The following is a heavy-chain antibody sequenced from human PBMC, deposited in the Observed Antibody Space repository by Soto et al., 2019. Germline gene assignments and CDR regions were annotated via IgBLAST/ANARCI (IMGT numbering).Heavy chain of an antibody. CDR3: ARDRTTVAAAGYLDY. J-gene: IGHJ4*02. D-gene: IGHD6-13*01. CDR2: ISYDGSNK. Sequence: GGSLRLSCAASGFTFSSYAMHWVRQAPGKGLEWVAVISYDGSNKYYADSVKGRFTISRDNSKNTLYLQMNSLRAEDTAVYYCARDRTTVAAAGYLDYWGQGTLVTVSS. CDR1: GFTFSSYA. V-gene: IGHV3-30-3*01.